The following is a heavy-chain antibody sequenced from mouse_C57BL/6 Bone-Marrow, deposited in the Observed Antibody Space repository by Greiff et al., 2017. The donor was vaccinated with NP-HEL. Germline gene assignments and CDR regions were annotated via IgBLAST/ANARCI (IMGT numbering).Heavy chain of an antibody. CDR1: GYAFSSSW. CDR3: ARGGFGIYYYAMDY. CDR2: IYPGDGDT. Sequence: QVQLQQSGPELVKPGASVKISCKASGYAFSSSWMNWVKQRPGKGLEWIGRIYPGDGDTNYNGKFKGKATLTADKSSSTAYMQLSSLTSEDSAVYICARGGFGIYYYAMDYWGQGTSVTVSS. V-gene: IGHV1-82*01. J-gene: IGHJ4*01.